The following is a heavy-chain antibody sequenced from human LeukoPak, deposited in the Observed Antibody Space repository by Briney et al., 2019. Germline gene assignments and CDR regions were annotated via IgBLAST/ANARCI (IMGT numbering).Heavy chain of an antibody. J-gene: IGHJ5*02. CDR3: AREAPRFYP. CDR2: TYYRSKRGH. CDR1: GDSVSSNSAA. Sequence: SQTLSLTCAISGDSVSSNSAAWNWIRQSPSRGLEWLGRTYYRSKRGHDYAGLGKGRISMIPYKSQNQFSLQLKYVLADDTIFFYCAREAPRFYPWGQGIMVTVCS. V-gene: IGHV6-1*01.